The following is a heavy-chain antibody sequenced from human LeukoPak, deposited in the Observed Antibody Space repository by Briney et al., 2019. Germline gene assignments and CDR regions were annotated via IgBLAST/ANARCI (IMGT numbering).Heavy chain of an antibody. CDR3: ARDYSSQRVHYYGMDV. CDR2: IYYSGST. V-gene: IGHV4-31*03. CDR1: GGSISSGGYY. Sequence: PSETLSLTCTVSGGSISSGGYYWSWIRQHPGKGLEWIGYIYYSGSTYYNPSLKSRVTISVDTSKNQFSLKLSSVTAADTAVYYCARDYSSQRVHYYGMDVWGQGTTVTVSS. J-gene: IGHJ6*02. D-gene: IGHD6-13*01.